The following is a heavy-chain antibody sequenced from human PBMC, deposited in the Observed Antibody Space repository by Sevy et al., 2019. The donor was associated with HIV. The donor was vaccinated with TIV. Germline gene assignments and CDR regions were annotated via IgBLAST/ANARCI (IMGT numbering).Heavy chain of an antibody. Sequence: GGSLRLSCAASGFTFSDYYMSWIRQAPGKGLEWVSYISSSGSTIYYADSVKGRFTISRDNAKNSLYLQMNSLRAEDTAVCYCARDRSIAARLGYYFDYWGQGTLVTVSS. V-gene: IGHV3-11*01. CDR3: ARDRSIAARLGYYFDY. D-gene: IGHD6-6*01. J-gene: IGHJ4*02. CDR1: GFTFSDYY. CDR2: ISSSGSTI.